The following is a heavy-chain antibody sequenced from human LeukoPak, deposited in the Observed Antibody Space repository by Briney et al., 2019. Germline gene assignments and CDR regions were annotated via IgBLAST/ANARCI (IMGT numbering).Heavy chain of an antibody. D-gene: IGHD3-3*01. CDR1: GFTFSSYW. CDR3: ARDLVLDYDFWSGYDMGGDNWFDP. V-gene: IGHV3-74*01. Sequence: GGSLRLSCAASGFTFSSYWMHWVRQAPGKGLVWVSRINSDGSSTGYADSVKGRFTISRDNAKNTLYLQMNSLRAEDTAVYYCARDLVLDYDFWSGYDMGGDNWFDPWGQGTLVTVSS. CDR2: INSDGSST. J-gene: IGHJ5*02.